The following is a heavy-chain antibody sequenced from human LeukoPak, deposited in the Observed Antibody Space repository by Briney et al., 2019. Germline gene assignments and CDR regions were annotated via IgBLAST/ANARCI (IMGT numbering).Heavy chain of an antibody. CDR1: GDSVSSNSAA. CDR2: TYYRSKWYN. D-gene: IGHD3-10*01. V-gene: IGHV6-1*01. CDR3: AKGRWALFDC. J-gene: IGHJ4*02. Sequence: SQTLSLTCAISGDSVSSNSAAWHWVRQSPSRGLEWLGRTYYRSKWYNDYAISVKSRMTINADTSKNQFSLQLNSVTPEDTAVYYCAKGRWALFDCWGQGTLVIVSS.